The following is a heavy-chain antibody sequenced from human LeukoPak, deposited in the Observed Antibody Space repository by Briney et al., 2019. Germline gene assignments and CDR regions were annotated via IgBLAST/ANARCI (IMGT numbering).Heavy chain of an antibody. V-gene: IGHV3-7*04. CDR3: ARAGHSGYDVPDY. CDR2: IKQDGSEK. J-gene: IGHJ4*02. Sequence: PGGSLRLSCAASGFTFSSYWMSWVRQAPGKGLEWVANIKQDGSEKYYVDSVKGRFTISRDNAKNSLYLQMNSLRAEDTAVYYCARAGHSGYDVPDYWGQGTLVTVSS. CDR1: GFTFSSYW. D-gene: IGHD5-12*01.